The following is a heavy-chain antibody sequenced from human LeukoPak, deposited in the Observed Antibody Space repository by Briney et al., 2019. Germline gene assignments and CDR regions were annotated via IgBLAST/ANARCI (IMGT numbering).Heavy chain of an antibody. CDR1: GSTFRDYW. V-gene: IGHV3-74*01. Sequence: GGSLRLSCAASGSTFRDYWMHWVRQAPGKGLVWVSRVNSDGSSTNYADSVKGRFTISRDNAKNTVYLQMNSLRGEETAVYFCATEGPLPGGHDYWGQGNLVTVSS. D-gene: IGHD2-15*01. CDR2: VNSDGSST. CDR3: ATEGPLPGGHDY. J-gene: IGHJ4*02.